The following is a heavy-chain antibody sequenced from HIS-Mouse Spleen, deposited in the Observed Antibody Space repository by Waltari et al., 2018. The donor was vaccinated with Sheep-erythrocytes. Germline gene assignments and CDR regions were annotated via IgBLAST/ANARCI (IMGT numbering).Heavy chain of an antibody. J-gene: IGHJ4*02. CDR2: ISYDRSNK. CDR3: AKREGYSNYYFDY. V-gene: IGHV3-30*18. CDR1: GFTFSSYG. D-gene: IGHD4-4*01. Sequence: QVQLVESGGGVVQPGRSLRLSCAASGFTFSSYGMHWVRQAPGKGLGGVAVISYDRSNKYYSDYVKGLFTISRDNSKNTLYLQMNSLRAEDTAVYYCAKREGYSNYYFDYWGQGTLVTVSS.